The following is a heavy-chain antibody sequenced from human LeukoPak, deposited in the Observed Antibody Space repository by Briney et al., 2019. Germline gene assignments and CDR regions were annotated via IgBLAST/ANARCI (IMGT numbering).Heavy chain of an antibody. CDR2: INPSGGST. Sequence: ASAKVSCKASGYTFTSYYMHWVRQAPGQGLEWMGIINPSGGSTSYAQKFQGRVTMTRGTSTSTVYMELSSLRSEDTAVYYCARDRAGVLWFGELSGDYWGQGTLVTVSS. J-gene: IGHJ4*02. V-gene: IGHV1-46*01. CDR3: ARDRAGVLWFGELSGDY. D-gene: IGHD3-10*01. CDR1: GYTFTSYY.